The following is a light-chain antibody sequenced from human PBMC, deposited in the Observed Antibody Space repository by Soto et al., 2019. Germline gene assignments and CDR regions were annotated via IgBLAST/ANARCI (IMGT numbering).Light chain of an antibody. J-gene: IGKJ1*01. CDR1: QSVSSN. Sequence: EKVMTQSPATLSVSLGERATLSCRASQSVSSNLAWYQQKPGQAPRLLIYGASTRATGVPARFSGSGSGTDFSLTISSLQSEDFAVYYCQQYNNWPRTFGQGTEVEI. CDR2: GAS. V-gene: IGKV3-15*01. CDR3: QQYNNWPRT.